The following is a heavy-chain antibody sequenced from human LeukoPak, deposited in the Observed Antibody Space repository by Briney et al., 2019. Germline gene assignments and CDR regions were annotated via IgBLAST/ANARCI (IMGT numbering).Heavy chain of an antibody. CDR2: INPNSGGT. CDR3: ARLIIVGATWYYGMDV. V-gene: IGHV1-2*02. D-gene: IGHD1-26*01. Sequence: ASVKVSCKASGYTFTGYYMHWERQAPGQGLEWMGWINPNSGGTNYAQKFQGRVTMTRDTSISTAYMELSRLRSDDTAVYYCARLIIVGATWYYGMDVWGQGTTITVSS. J-gene: IGHJ6*02. CDR1: GYTFTGYY.